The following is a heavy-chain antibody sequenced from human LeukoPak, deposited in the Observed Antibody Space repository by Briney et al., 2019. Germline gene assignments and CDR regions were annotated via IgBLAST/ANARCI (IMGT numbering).Heavy chain of an antibody. Sequence: GRSVRLSCAASGFTFDDYAMHWVRQAPGKGLEWVSGISWNSGSIGYADSVKGRFTISRDNGKNSLYLQMNSLRAEDMALYYCAKDMSGGSSGHYDYWGQGTLVTVSS. CDR1: GFTFDDYA. J-gene: IGHJ4*02. V-gene: IGHV3-9*03. CDR2: ISWNSGSI. CDR3: AKDMSGGSSGHYDY. D-gene: IGHD3-22*01.